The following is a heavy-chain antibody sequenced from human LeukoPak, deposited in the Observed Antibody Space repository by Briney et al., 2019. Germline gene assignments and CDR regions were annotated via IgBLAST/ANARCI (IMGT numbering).Heavy chain of an antibody. D-gene: IGHD3-10*01. J-gene: IGHJ4*02. CDR2: INPSVGTT. Sequence: GASVKVSCKASGHTFTNYYIYWVRQAPGQGLAWMGTINPSVGTTRSAQGRVSLTRDTSTSTVYMELSTLRSEDTAVYYCARSVFPYYSGSGSPYNVDVRQNSYFDFWGQGTLVTVSS. CDR3: ARSVFPYYSGSGSPYNVDVRQNSYFDF. CDR1: GHTFTNYY. V-gene: IGHV1-46*01.